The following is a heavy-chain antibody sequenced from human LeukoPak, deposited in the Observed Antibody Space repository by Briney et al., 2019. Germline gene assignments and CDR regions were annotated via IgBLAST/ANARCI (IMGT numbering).Heavy chain of an antibody. V-gene: IGHV3-33*01. CDR2: IWYDGSSK. D-gene: IGHD3-9*01. Sequence: GGSLRVSCAASGFTFSSYGMHWVRQAPGKGLEWVAVIWYDGSSKYYADSVKGRFTISRDNSKNTLYLQMNSLRAEDTAVYYCARANYDILTGSLDYWGQGTLVTVSS. CDR1: GFTFSSYG. J-gene: IGHJ4*02. CDR3: ARANYDILTGSLDY.